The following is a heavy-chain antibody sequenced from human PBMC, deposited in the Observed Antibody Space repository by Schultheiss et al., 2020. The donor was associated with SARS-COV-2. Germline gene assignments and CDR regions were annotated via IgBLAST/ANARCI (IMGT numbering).Heavy chain of an antibody. CDR3: ARQPSGYTFDY. V-gene: IGHV4-61*08. J-gene: IGHJ4*02. CDR2: IYYSGST. D-gene: IGHD3-3*01. CDR1: GGSISSGDYY. Sequence: SQTLSLTCPVSGGSISSGDYYWSWIRQPPGKGLEWIGYIYYSGSTNYNPSPKSRVTISVDTSKNQFSLKLSSVTAADTAVYYCARQPSGYTFDYWGQGTLVTVSS.